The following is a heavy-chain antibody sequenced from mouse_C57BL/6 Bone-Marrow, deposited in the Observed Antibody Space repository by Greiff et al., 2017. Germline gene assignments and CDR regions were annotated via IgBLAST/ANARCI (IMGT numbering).Heavy chain of an antibody. V-gene: IGHV1-74*01. CDR3: AIFITTVVAPD. D-gene: IGHD1-1*01. J-gene: IGHJ3*01. Sequence: VQLQQPGAELVKPGASVKVSCKASGYTFTSYWMHWVKQRPGQGLEWIGRIHPSDSDTNYHQKFKGKAPLTVDKSSSTSYMQLSRLTSEDSAVYYCAIFITTVVAPDWGQGTLVTVSA. CDR2: IHPSDSDT. CDR1: GYTFTSYW.